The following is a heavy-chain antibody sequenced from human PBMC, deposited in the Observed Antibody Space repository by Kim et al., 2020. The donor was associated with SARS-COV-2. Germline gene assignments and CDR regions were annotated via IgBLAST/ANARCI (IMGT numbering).Heavy chain of an antibody. J-gene: IGHJ3*02. Sequence: GGSLRLSCAASGFTFSSYGMHWVRQAPGKGLEWVAVISYDGSNKYYADSVKGRFTISRDNSKNTLYLQMNSLRAEDTAVYYCAKSSALGVVVGAFDIWGQGTMVTVSS. CDR3: AKSSALGVVVGAFDI. V-gene: IGHV3-30*18. CDR2: ISYDGSNK. CDR1: GFTFSSYG. D-gene: IGHD2-21*01.